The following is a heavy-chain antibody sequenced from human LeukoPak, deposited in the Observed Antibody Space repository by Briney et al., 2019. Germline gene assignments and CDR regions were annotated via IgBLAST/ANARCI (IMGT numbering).Heavy chain of an antibody. V-gene: IGHV1-24*01. Sequence: ASVKVSCKVSGYTLTELSMHWVRQAPGKGLEWMGGFDPEDGETIYAQKFQGRVTMTTDTSTSTAYMELRSLRSDDTAVYYCTRAPPGMTMMTDYWGQGTLVTVSS. CDR3: TRAPPGMTMMTDY. CDR2: FDPEDGET. J-gene: IGHJ4*02. D-gene: IGHD3-22*01. CDR1: GYTLTELS.